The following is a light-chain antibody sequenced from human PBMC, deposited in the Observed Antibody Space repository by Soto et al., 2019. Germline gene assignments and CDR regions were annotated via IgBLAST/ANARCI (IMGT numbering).Light chain of an antibody. J-gene: IGKJ1*01. CDR3: QQYHRYST. Sequence: IQMTQYPSTLSASVGDRVTITCRASQSINAWLAWYQQKPGKAPKLLIYDVSTLDSGVPSRFSGSASGTEFTLTISSLESDDFATYYCQQYHRYSTFGHGTKVAIK. V-gene: IGKV1-5*01. CDR1: QSINAW. CDR2: DVS.